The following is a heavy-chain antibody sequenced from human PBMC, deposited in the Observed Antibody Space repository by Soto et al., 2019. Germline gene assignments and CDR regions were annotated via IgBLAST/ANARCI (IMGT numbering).Heavy chain of an antibody. CDR1: GFTFSSYG. V-gene: IGHV3-33*01. CDR2: IWYEGSNK. CDR3: ARESGALTVTRYNWFDP. D-gene: IGHD4-4*01. Sequence: QVQLVESGGGVVQPGRSLRLSCAASGFTFSSYGMHWVRHAPGKGLDWVAVIWYEGSNKYYADSVKGRFTISRDNCKNTLYQQMNSLRAEDTAVYYCARESGALTVTRYNWFDPWGQGTLVTVAS. J-gene: IGHJ5*02.